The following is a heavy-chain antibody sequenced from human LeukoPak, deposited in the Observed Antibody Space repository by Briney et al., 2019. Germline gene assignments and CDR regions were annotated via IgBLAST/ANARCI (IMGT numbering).Heavy chain of an antibody. D-gene: IGHD3-3*01. J-gene: IGHJ4*02. V-gene: IGHV3-23*01. CDR1: GFTFSSYG. CDR3: ARTWSGYIGY. Sequence: PGGSLRLSCTASGFTFSSYGLSWVRQAPGKGLEWVSSISESGDTPYYADSVTVLFTISRDNSKNTLSLQLHSLRAEDTAVYYCARTWSGYIGYWGQGTLVTVSS. CDR2: ISESGDTP.